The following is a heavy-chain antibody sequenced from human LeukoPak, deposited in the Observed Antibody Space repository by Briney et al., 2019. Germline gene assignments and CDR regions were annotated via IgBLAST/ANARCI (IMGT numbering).Heavy chain of an antibody. CDR1: GFTFSSYE. CDR3: ARYDYGDYVVDY. Sequence: QPGGSLRLSCAASGFTFSSYEMNWVRQAPGKGLEWVSYISSSGSTKYYADSVKGRFTISRDNAKNSLYLQMNSLRAEDTAVYYCARYDYGDYVVDYWGQGTLVTVSS. CDR2: ISSSGSTK. V-gene: IGHV3-48*03. J-gene: IGHJ4*02. D-gene: IGHD4-17*01.